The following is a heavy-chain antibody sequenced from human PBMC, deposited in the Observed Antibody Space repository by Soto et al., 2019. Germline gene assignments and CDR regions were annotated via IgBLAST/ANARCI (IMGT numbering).Heavy chain of an antibody. CDR2: ISSSSSYI. D-gene: IGHD2-15*01. Sequence: GGSLRLSCAASGFTFSSYSMNWVRQAPGKGLEWVSSISSSSSYIYYADSVKGRFTISRDNAKNSLYLQMNSLRAEDTAVYYCARGGDIVVVDYYMDVWGKGTTVTVSS. CDR1: GFTFSSYS. J-gene: IGHJ6*03. CDR3: ARGGDIVVVDYYMDV. V-gene: IGHV3-21*01.